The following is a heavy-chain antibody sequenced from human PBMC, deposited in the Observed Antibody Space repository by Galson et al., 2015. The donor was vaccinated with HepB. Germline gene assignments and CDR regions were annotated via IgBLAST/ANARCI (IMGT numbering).Heavy chain of an antibody. D-gene: IGHD6-19*01. Sequence: QSGAEVKKPGESLRISCKGSGYSFTTYWITWVRQMPGKGLEWMGNIDPSDSYTNYSPSIQGHVTISVDKSISTAYLQWSSLKASDTAMYFCARHGQWLVTQNWFDPWGQGSLVTVSS. CDR2: IDPSDSYT. CDR3: ARHGQWLVTQNWFDP. CDR1: GYSFTTYW. V-gene: IGHV5-10-1*01. J-gene: IGHJ5*02.